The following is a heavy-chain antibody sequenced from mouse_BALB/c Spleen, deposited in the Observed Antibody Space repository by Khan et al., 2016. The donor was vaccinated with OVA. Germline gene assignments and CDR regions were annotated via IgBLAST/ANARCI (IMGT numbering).Heavy chain of an antibody. Sequence: VQLQQPGPELMKPGASVKISCKAPGYSFSTYYINWVTRSPGKTLEWIGYIDPFNGGTTYNQKFKGKATLTADKSSSTAYMHLTSLTSEDSTVXSCARHASTCWFAYWGQGTLVTVSA. D-gene: IGHD1-1*01. CDR1: GYSFSTYY. CDR3: ARHASTCWFAY. CDR2: IDPFNGGT. J-gene: IGHJ3*01. V-gene: IGHV1S135*01.